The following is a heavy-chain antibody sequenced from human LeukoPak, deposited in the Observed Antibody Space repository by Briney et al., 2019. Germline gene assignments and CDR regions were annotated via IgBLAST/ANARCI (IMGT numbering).Heavy chain of an antibody. CDR2: LIPISGTP. J-gene: IGHJ6*02. CDR3: ARERQLVQGNYYYYMDV. D-gene: IGHD3-16*01. Sequence: ASVKVSCKTFVGTFNSYAVSWVRQAPGQGLEWMGGLIPISGTPNYAQKFQGRITITADEFSKTMYMELRSLTSEDTALYYCARERQLVQGNYYYYMDVWGQGTTVTVSS. V-gene: IGHV1-69*13. CDR1: VGTFNSYA.